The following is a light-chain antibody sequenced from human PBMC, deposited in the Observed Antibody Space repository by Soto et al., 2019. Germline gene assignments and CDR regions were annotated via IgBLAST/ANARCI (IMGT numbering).Light chain of an antibody. Sequence: QSALTQAASVSGSPGQSITISCTGTSSDIGAYHYVSWYQQHPGKAPKLMIYAVNNRPSGISNRFSGSKSGNTASLTISGLQAEDEAVYYCFSYNTRDPVLFGGGTKLTVL. J-gene: IGLJ2*01. CDR1: SSDIGAYHY. V-gene: IGLV2-14*01. CDR2: AVN. CDR3: FSYNTRDPVL.